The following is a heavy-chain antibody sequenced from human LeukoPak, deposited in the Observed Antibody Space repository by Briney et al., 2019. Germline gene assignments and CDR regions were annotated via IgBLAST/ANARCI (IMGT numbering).Heavy chain of an antibody. V-gene: IGHV3-23*01. Sequence: PGGSLRLSCAASGFTFSSYAMSWVRQAPGKGLEWVSAISGSGGSTYYADSVKGRFTISRDNAKNSLYLQMNSLRAEDTAVYYCARGSGYPYYFDYWGQGTLSPSPQ. CDR3: ARGSGYPYYFDY. J-gene: IGHJ4*02. CDR2: ISGSGGST. CDR1: GFTFSSYA. D-gene: IGHD3-22*01.